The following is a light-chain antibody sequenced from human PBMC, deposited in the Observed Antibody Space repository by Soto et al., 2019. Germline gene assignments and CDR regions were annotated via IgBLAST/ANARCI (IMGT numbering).Light chain of an antibody. CDR2: DAS. CDR1: QGIRDD. V-gene: IGKV1-6*01. CDR3: HSSA. J-gene: IGKJ5*01. Sequence: VKHSAASVSASIGDRVTVTCRASQGIRDDLAWYQQKPGRAPRLLIYDASTLQDGVPSRFSGSGSGTDFTLPISSLQPEDFATYFCHSSAFGQGTRLENK.